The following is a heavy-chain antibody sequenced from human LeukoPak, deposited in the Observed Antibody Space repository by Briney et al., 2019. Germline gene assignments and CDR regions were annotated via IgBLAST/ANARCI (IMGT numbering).Heavy chain of an antibody. CDR2: IYTSGST. Sequence: SQTLSLTCTVSGGSISSGSYYWSWIRQPAGKGLEWIGRIYTSGSTNYSPSLKSRVTISVDTSKNQFSLKLSSVTAADTAVYYCARCYMAYNWFDPWGQGTLVTVSS. CDR1: GGSISSGSYY. J-gene: IGHJ5*02. D-gene: IGHD2-15*01. CDR3: ARCYMAYNWFDP. V-gene: IGHV4-61*02.